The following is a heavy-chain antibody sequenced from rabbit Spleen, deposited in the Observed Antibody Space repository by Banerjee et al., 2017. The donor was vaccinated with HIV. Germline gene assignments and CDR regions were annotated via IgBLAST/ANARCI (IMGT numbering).Heavy chain of an antibody. D-gene: IGHD4-1*01. V-gene: IGHV1S40*01. CDR1: GISFGISDY. CDR3: ARNANGGWDL. CDR2: IYPVFGIT. J-gene: IGHJ6*01. Sequence: EETGGDLVKPGASLTLTCKASGISFGISDYMCWVRQAPGKGLEWIGDIYPVFGITNYANWVKGRFTISSDNAQNTVDLQMNSLTPADTATYFCARNANGGWDLWGQGTLVTVS.